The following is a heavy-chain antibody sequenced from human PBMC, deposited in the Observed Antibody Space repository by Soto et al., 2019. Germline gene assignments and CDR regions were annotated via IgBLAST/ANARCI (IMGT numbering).Heavy chain of an antibody. J-gene: IGHJ4*02. V-gene: IGHV3-30*18. CDR3: AKALGELSPESYDH. Sequence: QVQLVESGGGVVQPGRSLRLSCAASGFTFSSYGMHWVRQAPGKGLEWVAIISYDGSNQYYADSVKGRFTISRDNSKNTLALQMNSLRTEDTAVYYCAKALGELSPESYDHWGQGVLVTVSS. D-gene: IGHD3-16*02. CDR1: GFTFSSYG. CDR2: ISYDGSNQ.